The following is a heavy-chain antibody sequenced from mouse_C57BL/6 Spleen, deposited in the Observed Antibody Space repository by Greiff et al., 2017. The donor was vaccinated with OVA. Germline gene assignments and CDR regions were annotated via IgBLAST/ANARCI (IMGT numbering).Heavy chain of an antibody. CDR1: GYTFTSYG. Sequence: VQLQESGAELARPGASVKLSCKASGYTFTSYGISWVKQRTGQGLEWIGEIYPRSGNTYYNEKFKGKATLTADKSSSTAYMELRSLTSEDSAVYFCARSGYGSSYGYFDVWGTGTTVTVSS. CDR3: ARSGYGSSYGYFDV. V-gene: IGHV1-81*01. D-gene: IGHD1-1*01. J-gene: IGHJ1*03. CDR2: IYPRSGNT.